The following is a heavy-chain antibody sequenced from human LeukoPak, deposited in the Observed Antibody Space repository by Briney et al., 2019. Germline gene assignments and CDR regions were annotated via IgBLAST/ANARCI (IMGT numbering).Heavy chain of an antibody. CDR3: ASVLWFGGIFFDY. V-gene: IGHV3-11*01. CDR1: GITFSDYY. J-gene: IGHJ4*01. D-gene: IGHD3-10*01. Sequence: KPGGSLRLSCAASGITFSDYYMSWIRQAPGKGLEWVSYISSTGSMINYADSVKGRFTISRDNAKNSLYLQMNSLRVEDTAVYYCASVLWFGGIFFDYWGHGTLVTVSS. CDR2: ISSTGSMI.